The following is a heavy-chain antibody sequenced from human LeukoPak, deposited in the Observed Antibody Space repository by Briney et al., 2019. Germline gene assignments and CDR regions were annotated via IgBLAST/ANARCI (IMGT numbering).Heavy chain of an antibody. Sequence: SETLSLTCAVYGGSFSGYYWSWIRQPPGKGLEWIGEINHSGSTNYNPSLKSRVTISVDTSKNQFSLKLSSVTAADTAVYYCARHLSLSSSWYEFDYWGQGTLVTVSS. CDR3: ARHLSLSSSWYEFDY. V-gene: IGHV4-34*01. CDR1: GGSFSGYY. D-gene: IGHD6-13*01. J-gene: IGHJ4*02. CDR2: INHSGST.